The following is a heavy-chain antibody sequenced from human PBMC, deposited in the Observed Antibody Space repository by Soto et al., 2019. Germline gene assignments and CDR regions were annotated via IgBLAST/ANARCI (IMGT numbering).Heavy chain of an antibody. J-gene: IGHJ4*01. V-gene: IGHV1-18*01. CDR1: GYTFTNYG. D-gene: IGHD2-2*02. CDR2: VSAYNGER. CDR3: SRGTSIPSAGDY. Sequence: QVQLVQSGAEVKKPGASVKVSCKASGYTFTNYGINWVRQAPGQGLEWLGWVSAYNGERRYAQRVQARVIMTTDTATTTAYMELRSLRSDATAVYYYSRGTSIPSAGDYWGQGSLVTVSS.